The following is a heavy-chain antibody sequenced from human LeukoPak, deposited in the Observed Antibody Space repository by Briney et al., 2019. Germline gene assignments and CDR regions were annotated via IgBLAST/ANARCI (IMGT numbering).Heavy chain of an antibody. CDR3: ASETILTD. Sequence: GASLRLSCAASGFTFSRYSMNWVRQAPGKGLEWISYISSSGTTIYYADSVKGRFTISRDNAKNSLYLQMSSLRAEDTAVYYCASETILTDWGQGTLVTVSS. D-gene: IGHD3-9*01. V-gene: IGHV3-48*04. CDR1: GFTFSRYS. J-gene: IGHJ4*02. CDR2: ISSSGTTI.